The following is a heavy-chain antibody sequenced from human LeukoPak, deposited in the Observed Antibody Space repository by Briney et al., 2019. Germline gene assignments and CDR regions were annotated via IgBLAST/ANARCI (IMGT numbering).Heavy chain of an antibody. V-gene: IGHV4-38-2*02. J-gene: IGHJ4*02. D-gene: IGHD5-18*01. Sequence: SETLSLTCTVSGYSISSGYYWGWIRQPPGKGLEWIGSIYHSGSTYYNPSLKSRVTISVDTSKNQFSLKLSSVTAADTAIYFCARASETAMITLWGQGTLVTVSS. CDR2: IYHSGST. CDR1: GYSISSGYY. CDR3: ARASETAMITL.